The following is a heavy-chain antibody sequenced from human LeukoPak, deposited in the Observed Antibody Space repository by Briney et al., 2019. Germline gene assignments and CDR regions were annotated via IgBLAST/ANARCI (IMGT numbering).Heavy chain of an antibody. CDR3: ANNLAWDVYFNY. Sequence: ESGPTLVKPTQTLTLTFTFSGISLSTSGVGVAWIRQPPGKPLERHADNYWDDDKRYSPSLKTRLNINKDTSKNQVVLTMTNMDPVDTATYYCANNLAWDVYFNYWGQGTLVTVSS. V-gene: IGHV2-5*02. J-gene: IGHJ4*02. CDR1: GISLSTSGVG. D-gene: IGHD1-26*01. CDR2: NYWDDDK.